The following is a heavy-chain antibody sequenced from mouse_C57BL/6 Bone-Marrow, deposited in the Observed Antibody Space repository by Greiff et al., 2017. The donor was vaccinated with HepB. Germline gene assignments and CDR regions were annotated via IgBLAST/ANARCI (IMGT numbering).Heavy chain of an antibody. J-gene: IGHJ2*01. CDR3: ARRVLTKVRRGNYFDY. Sequence: QVQLQQPEAELVKPGASVKLSCKASGYTFTSYWMQWVKQRPGQGLEWIGEIDPSDSYTNYNQKFKGKATLTVDTSSSTAYMQLRSLTSEDSAVYYCARRVLTKVRRGNYFDYWGQGTTLTVSA. D-gene: IGHD1-3*01. CDR2: IDPSDSYT. V-gene: IGHV1-50*01. CDR1: GYTFTSYW.